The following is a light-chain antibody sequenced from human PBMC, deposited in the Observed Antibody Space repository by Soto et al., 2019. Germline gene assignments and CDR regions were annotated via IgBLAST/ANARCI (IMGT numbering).Light chain of an antibody. Sequence: QSALTQPRSVSGSPGQSVTISCTGTSSDVGGYNYVSWYQQHPGKAPKLMIYDVSKRPSGVPDRFSGSKSGNTASLIISGLQAEDEADHYCCSYAGSYTLVFGGGTQLTVL. CDR2: DVS. CDR1: SSDVGGYNY. CDR3: CSYAGSYTLV. V-gene: IGLV2-11*01. J-gene: IGLJ2*01.